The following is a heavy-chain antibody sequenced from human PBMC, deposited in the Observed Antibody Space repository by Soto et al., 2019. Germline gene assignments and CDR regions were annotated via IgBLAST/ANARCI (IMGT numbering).Heavy chain of an antibody. D-gene: IGHD6-19*01. CDR2: ISGSGGST. Sequence: VGSLRLSCAASGFTFSSYAMSWVRQAPGKGLEWVSAISGSGGSTYYADSVKGRFTISRDNSKNTLYLQMNSLRAEDTDVYYCWKANGSSGWYCFDDWGQGTLVTVSS. V-gene: IGHV3-23*01. CDR3: WKANGSSGWYCFDD. CDR1: GFTFSSYA. J-gene: IGHJ4*02.